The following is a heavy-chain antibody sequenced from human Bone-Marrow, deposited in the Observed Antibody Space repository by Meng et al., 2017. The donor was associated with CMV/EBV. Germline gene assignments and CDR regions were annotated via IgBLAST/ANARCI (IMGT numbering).Heavy chain of an antibody. CDR3: ASRTAAGSIYYYYGMDV. Sequence: GGSLRLSCAASGFTFSSYAAHWVRQAPGKGLEWVAVISYDGSNKYYGDSVKGRFTISRDNSKNTLYLQMSSLRPEDTAVYYCASRTAAGSIYYYYGMDVWGQGNTVTVSS. CDR2: ISYDGSNK. CDR1: GFTFSSYA. D-gene: IGHD6-13*01. J-gene: IGHJ6*02. V-gene: IGHV3-30*04.